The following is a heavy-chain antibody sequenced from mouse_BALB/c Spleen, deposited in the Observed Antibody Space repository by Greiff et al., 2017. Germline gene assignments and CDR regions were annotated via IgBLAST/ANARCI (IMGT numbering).Heavy chain of an antibody. D-gene: IGHD1-1*02. J-gene: IGHJ4*01. CDR3: ARGGGNHAMDY. CDR1: GYTFSSYW. Sequence: VQVVESGAELMKPGASVKISCKATGYTFSSYWIEWVKQRPGHGLEWIGEILPGSGSTNYNEKFKGKATFTADTSSNTAYMQLSSLTSEDSAVYYCARGGGNHAMDYWGQGTSVTVSS. CDR2: ILPGSGST. V-gene: IGHV1-9*01.